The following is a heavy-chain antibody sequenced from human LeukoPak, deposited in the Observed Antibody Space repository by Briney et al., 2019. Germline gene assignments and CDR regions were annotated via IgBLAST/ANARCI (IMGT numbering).Heavy chain of an antibody. D-gene: IGHD3-3*01. Sequence: SETLSLTCTVSGGSISSYYWSWIRQPPGKGLEWIGYSYYSGSTNYNPSLKSRVTISVDTSKNQCSLKLSSVTAADTAVYYCARGVRYDFWSGYYTGINGMDVWGQGTTVTVSS. CDR3: ARGVRYDFWSGYYTGINGMDV. CDR1: GGSISSYY. CDR2: SYYSGST. V-gene: IGHV4-59*01. J-gene: IGHJ6*02.